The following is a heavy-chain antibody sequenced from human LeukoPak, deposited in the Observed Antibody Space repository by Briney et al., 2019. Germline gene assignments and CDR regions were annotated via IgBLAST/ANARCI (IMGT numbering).Heavy chain of an antibody. CDR3: ARYIWGSYPTFEDY. CDR1: GYSISSGYY. J-gene: IGHJ4*02. CDR2: IYHSGST. D-gene: IGHD3-16*02. Sequence: SETLSLTCAVSGYSISSGYYWGWTRQPPGKGLEWIGSIYHSGSTYYNPSLKSRVTISVDTSKNQFSLKLSSVTAADTAVYYCARYIWGSYPTFEDYWGQGTLVTVSS. V-gene: IGHV4-38-2*01.